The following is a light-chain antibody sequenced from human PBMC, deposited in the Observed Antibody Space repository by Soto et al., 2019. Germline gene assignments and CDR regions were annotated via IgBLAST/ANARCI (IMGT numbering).Light chain of an antibody. V-gene: IGLV1-47*01. CDR2: KNN. Sequence: QSVLTQPPSASGTPVQRVTICCSGSSSNIGSNFVSWYQQLPGTAPKLLIYKNNQRPSGVPDRFSGSKYGTSASLAISGLRPEDEPDYYGTAGDDSLGGHVFGAGTRVTVL. CDR1: SSNIGSNF. J-gene: IGLJ1*01. CDR3: TAGDDSLGGHV.